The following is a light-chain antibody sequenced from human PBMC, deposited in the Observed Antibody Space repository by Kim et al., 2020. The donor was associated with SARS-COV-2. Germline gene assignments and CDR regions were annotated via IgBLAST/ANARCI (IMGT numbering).Light chain of an antibody. V-gene: IGKV4-1*01. CDR1: QSVLYSSNNKNY. J-gene: IGKJ5*01. CDR2: WAS. Sequence: DIVMTQSPDSLAVSLGERATINCKSSQSVLYSSNNKNYLAWYQQKPGQPPKLLIYWASTRESGVPDRFSGSWSGTDFTLTISSLQAEDVAVYYCQQYYSTLITFGQGTRLEIK. CDR3: QQYYSTLIT.